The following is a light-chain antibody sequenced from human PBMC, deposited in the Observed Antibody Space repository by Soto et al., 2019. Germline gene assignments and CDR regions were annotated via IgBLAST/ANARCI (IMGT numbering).Light chain of an antibody. CDR2: DAS. CDR1: QDIGNE. V-gene: IGKV1-6*01. CDR3: LQDYNYPRT. J-gene: IGKJ1*01. Sequence: AIQMTQSPSSMSVSVGDRATITCRASQDIGNEVGWYQQKPGKAPKLLISDASTLESGVPARFSGRGSGTNFILTISSLQPEDFATYYCLQDYNYPRTFGQGTQV.